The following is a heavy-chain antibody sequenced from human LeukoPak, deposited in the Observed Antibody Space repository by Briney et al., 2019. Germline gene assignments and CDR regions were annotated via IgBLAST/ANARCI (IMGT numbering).Heavy chain of an antibody. CDR2: IYNNGNT. CDR3: ARWAIATRRGYDY. CDR1: GGSISSYY. Sequence: SETLSLTCTVSGGSISSYYWTWIRQPPGKGLEWIGHIYNNGNTDYNPSLKSRVTISVDTSKNQFSLKLSSVTAADTAVYYCARWAIATRRGYDYWGQGILVTVSP. J-gene: IGHJ4*02. V-gene: IGHV4-59*01. D-gene: IGHD6-6*01.